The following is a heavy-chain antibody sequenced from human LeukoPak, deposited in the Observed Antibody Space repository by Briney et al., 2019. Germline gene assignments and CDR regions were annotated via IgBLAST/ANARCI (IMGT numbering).Heavy chain of an antibody. V-gene: IGHV3-23*01. CDR3: AKWGRGPLAGTSTYYFDY. CDR2: ISGSGGST. J-gene: IGHJ4*02. Sequence: GGSLRLSCAASGFTFSSYAMSWVRQAPGKGLEWVSAISGSGGSTYYADSVKGRFTISRDNSKNTLYLQMNSLRAEDTAVYYCAKWGRGPLAGTSTYYFDYWGQGTLVTVSS. D-gene: IGHD6-19*01. CDR1: GFTFSSYA.